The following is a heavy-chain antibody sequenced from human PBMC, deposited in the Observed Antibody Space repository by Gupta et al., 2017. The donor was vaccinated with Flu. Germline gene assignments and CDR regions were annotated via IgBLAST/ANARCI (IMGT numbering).Heavy chain of an antibody. CDR3: ARVITIFGVVITLDAFDI. D-gene: IGHD3-3*01. J-gene: IGHJ3*02. Sequence: QGLEWMGGIIPIFGTANYAQKFQGRVTITADKSTSTAYMELSSLRSEDTAVYYCARVITIFGVVITLDAFDIWGQGTMVTVSS. V-gene: IGHV1-69*06. CDR2: IIPIFGTA.